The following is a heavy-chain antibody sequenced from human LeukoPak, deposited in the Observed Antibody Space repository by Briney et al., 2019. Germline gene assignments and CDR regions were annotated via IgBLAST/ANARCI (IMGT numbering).Heavy chain of an antibody. V-gene: IGHV1-2*02. Sequence: GSSVKVSCKASGYTFTGYYMHWVRQAPGQGLEWVGWINPDSGGTNYAQKFQGRVTMTRDTSTSTVYMQLSRLRSDDTAVYNCAGDGYSGSYYYYFDFWGQGTLVTVSS. J-gene: IGHJ4*02. CDR1: GYTFTGYY. CDR2: INPDSGGT. CDR3: AGDGYSGSYYYYFDF. D-gene: IGHD1-26*01.